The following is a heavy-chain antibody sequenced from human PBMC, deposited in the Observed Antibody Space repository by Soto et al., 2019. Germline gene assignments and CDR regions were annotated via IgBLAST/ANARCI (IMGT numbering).Heavy chain of an antibody. V-gene: IGHV1-24*01. D-gene: IGHD1-26*01. CDR1: GYFLTALS. CDR3: AHGEGIVKSIVYFDS. Sequence: AAVKVSCKVSGYFLTALSIHWVRQAPGKGLEWMGGFDREDGETIYAQKFQGRVTMTEDTSTDSAYMELSSLTSEDTAIYFCAHGEGIVKSIVYFDSWGQGTLVTVSS. CDR2: FDREDGET. J-gene: IGHJ4*02.